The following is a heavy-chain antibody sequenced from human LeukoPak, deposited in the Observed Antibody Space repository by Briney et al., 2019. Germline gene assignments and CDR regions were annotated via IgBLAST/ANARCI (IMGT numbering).Heavy chain of an antibody. J-gene: IGHJ4*02. CDR3: ARVEGYSNYLFDY. D-gene: IGHD4-11*01. CDR2: INSDGSST. Sequence: GGTLRLSCAASGFTFSSYGMSWVRQAPGKGLVWVSRINSDGSSTSYADSVKGRFTISRDNAKNTLYLQMNSLRAEDTAVYYCARVEGYSNYLFDYWGQGTLVTVSS. CDR1: GFTFSSYG. V-gene: IGHV3-74*01.